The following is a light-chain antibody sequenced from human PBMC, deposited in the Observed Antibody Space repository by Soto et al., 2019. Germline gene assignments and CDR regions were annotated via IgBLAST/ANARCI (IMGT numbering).Light chain of an antibody. J-gene: IGKJ4*01. CDR2: GPS. Sequence: EIVLTQSPGTLSLSPGERATLSCRASQSVSSSYLAWYQQKPGQAPRLLIYGPSSRATGSPDRFSGSGSGTDFGLTISRLEPEDFAVYDCQQYGSSRLFGGGTKVEIK. CDR3: QQYGSSRL. CDR1: QSVSSSY. V-gene: IGKV3-20*01.